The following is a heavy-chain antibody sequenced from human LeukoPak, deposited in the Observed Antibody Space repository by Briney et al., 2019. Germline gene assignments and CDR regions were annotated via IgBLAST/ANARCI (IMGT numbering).Heavy chain of an antibody. CDR2: ISYDGSNK. CDR1: GFTFSSYG. CDR3: AYYGSGSYYLSCFDY. Sequence: PGGSLRLSCAASGFTFSSYGMHWVRQAPGKGLEWVAVISYDGSNKYYADSVKGRFTISRDNSKNTLYLQMNSLRAEDTAVYYCAYYGSGSYYLSCFDYWGQGTLVTVSS. D-gene: IGHD3-10*01. J-gene: IGHJ4*02. V-gene: IGHV3-30*03.